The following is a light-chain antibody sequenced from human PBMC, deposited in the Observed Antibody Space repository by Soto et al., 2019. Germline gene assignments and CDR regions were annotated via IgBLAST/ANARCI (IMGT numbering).Light chain of an antibody. CDR3: SSYTTTSTSLNA. J-gene: IGLJ1*01. CDR1: SSDVGGYDY. V-gene: IGLV2-14*01. Sequence: QSVLAQPASVSGSPGQSITISCTGTSSDVGGYDYVSWYQQPPDKAPKLLIYDVSNRPSGVSNRFSGSKSGNTASLTISGLQAEDEADYYCSSYTTTSTSLNAFGTGTKVTVL. CDR2: DVS.